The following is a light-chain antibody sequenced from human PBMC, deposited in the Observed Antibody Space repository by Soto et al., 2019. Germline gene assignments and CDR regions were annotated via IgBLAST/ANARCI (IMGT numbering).Light chain of an antibody. CDR3: QQTNSFPYT. CDR2: GAS. V-gene: IGKV1-12*01. CDR1: QAISTW. J-gene: IGKJ2*01. Sequence: DIQLTQSPSSVSASVGDSVTLTCRARQAISTWLAWYQQRPGKAPQLLIFGASCLQSGVPSRFSGRGSGTDFALTISSLQPEDFATYYCQQTNSFPYTFGQGDKLHIK.